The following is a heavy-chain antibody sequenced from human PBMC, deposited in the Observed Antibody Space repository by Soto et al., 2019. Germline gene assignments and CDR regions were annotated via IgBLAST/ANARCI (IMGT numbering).Heavy chain of an antibody. J-gene: IGHJ4*02. CDR2: IYWDDSK. D-gene: IGHD1-26*01. Sequence: QITLKESGPPLVKPTQTLTLTCTFSGFSLTTDRVGVGWIRQPPGEALEWLAVIYWDDSKTYRPSLESRLTITKDTSTNQVALTMTNMDSVDTATYYCEHAYGGRSLYWGQGTLVTVSS. CDR1: GFSLTTDRVG. V-gene: IGHV2-5*02. CDR3: EHAYGGRSLY.